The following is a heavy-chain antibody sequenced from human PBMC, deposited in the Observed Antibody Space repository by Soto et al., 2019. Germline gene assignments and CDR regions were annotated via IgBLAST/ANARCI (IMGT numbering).Heavy chain of an antibody. Sequence: QVQLVQSGGEVKKPGASVKVSCKTSGYTFTTYDISWVRQAPGQGLAWVGWISAYSGKTHYAQKFQGKVTMTTDTSTNTAYLELRSLRSDDTAVYYCARDPSLGDHQYWGQGTLVTVSS. D-gene: IGHD3-16*01. CDR1: GYTFTTYD. CDR3: ARDPSLGDHQY. V-gene: IGHV1-18*01. CDR2: ISAYSGKT. J-gene: IGHJ4*02.